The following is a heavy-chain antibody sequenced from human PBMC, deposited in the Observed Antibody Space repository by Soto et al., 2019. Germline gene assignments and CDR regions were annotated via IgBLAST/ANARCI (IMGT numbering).Heavy chain of an antibody. D-gene: IGHD3-22*01. V-gene: IGHV1-46*01. J-gene: IGHJ5*02. Sequence: ASVKVSCKASGYTFTSYYMHWVRQAPGQGLEWMGIINPSGGSTSYAQKFQGRVTMTRDTSTSTVYMELSSLRSEDTAVYFCARTGKFYYYDMSSLPFDPWGPGVLVTVSS. CDR3: ARTGKFYYYDMSSLPFDP. CDR2: INPSGGST. CDR1: GYTFTSYY.